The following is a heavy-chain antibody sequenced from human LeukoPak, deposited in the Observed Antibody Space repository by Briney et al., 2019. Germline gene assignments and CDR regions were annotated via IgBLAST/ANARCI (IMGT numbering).Heavy chain of an antibody. V-gene: IGHV1-69*06. CDR2: IIPIFGTA. J-gene: IGHJ6*03. D-gene: IGHD3-3*01. Sequence: SVKVSCKASGGTFSSYAISWVRQAPGQGLEWMGGIIPIFGTANYAQKFQGRVTITADKSTSTAYMELSSLRSEDTAVYYCARDKAWSGHYYYYYMDVWGKGTTVTVSS. CDR3: ARDKAWSGHYYYYYMDV. CDR1: GGTFSSYA.